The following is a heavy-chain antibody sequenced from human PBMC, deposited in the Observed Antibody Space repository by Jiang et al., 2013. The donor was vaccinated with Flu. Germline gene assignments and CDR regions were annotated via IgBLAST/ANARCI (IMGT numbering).Heavy chain of an antibody. Sequence: EWVAVISYDGSNKYYADSVKGRFTISRDNSKNTLYLQMNSLRAEDTAVYYCARAYGDYVLDYWGQGTLVTVSS. CDR2: ISYDGSNK. CDR3: ARAYGDYVLDY. J-gene: IGHJ4*02. V-gene: IGHV3-30-3*01. D-gene: IGHD4-17*01.